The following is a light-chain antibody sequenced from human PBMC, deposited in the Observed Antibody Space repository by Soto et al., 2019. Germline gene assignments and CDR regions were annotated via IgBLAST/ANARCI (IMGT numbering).Light chain of an antibody. V-gene: IGKV3-20*01. CDR1: QSVSSSY. Sequence: EIVLTQSPGTLSLSPGERATLSCRASQSVSSSYLAWYQQKPGQGPRLLIYGASSRATGIPDRFRGSGSGTDFTLTISRLEPEDFAVYYCQQYGSSPYTFGQGTKLEVK. J-gene: IGKJ2*01. CDR2: GAS. CDR3: QQYGSSPYT.